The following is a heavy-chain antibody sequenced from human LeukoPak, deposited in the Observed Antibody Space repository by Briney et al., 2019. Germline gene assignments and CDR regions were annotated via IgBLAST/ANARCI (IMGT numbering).Heavy chain of an antibody. CDR3: ARVQTAGSEYGMDV. CDR2: ISAYNGNT. D-gene: IGHD6-13*01. J-gene: IGHJ6*02. CDR1: GYTFTSCG. V-gene: IGHV1-18*01. Sequence: ASVKVSCKASGYTFTSCGISWVRQAPGQGLEWMGWISAYNGNTNYAQNLQGRVTMTTDTSTSTAYMELRSLRSDDTAVYYCARVQTAGSEYGMDVWGQGTTVTVSS.